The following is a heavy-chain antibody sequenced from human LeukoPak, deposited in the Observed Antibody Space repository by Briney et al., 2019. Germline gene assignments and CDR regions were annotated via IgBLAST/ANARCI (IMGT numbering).Heavy chain of an antibody. J-gene: IGHJ4*02. D-gene: IGHD4-17*01. CDR3: AKGSVTLYGDCIDY. V-gene: IGHV3-23*01. CDR2: ICGSGGST. CDR1: GFTFSNYV. Sequence: QAGGSLRLSCAAAGFTFSNYVMSWVRQAPGKGLEWVSGICGSGGSTYYADSVKGRFTISRDNSTNTLYLQMNSLRAEDTAVYYCAKGSVTLYGDCIDYWGQGTLVTVSS.